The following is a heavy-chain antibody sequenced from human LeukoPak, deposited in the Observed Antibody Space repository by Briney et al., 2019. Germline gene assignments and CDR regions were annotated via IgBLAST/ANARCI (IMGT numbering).Heavy chain of an antibody. CDR1: AFTFSSYA. J-gene: IGHJ4*02. CDR2: ISYDGSNK. CDR3: ARDGRWLQSPGY. Sequence: GGSLRLSCAASAFTFSSYAMHWVRQAPGKGLEWVAVISYDGSNKYYADSVKGRFTISRDNSKNTLYLQMNSLRAEDTAVYYCARDGRWLQSPGYWGQGTLVTVSS. V-gene: IGHV3-30-3*01. D-gene: IGHD5-24*01.